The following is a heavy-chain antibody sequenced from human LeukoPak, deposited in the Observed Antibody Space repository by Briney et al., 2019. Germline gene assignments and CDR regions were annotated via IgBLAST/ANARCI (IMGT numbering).Heavy chain of an antibody. D-gene: IGHD3-3*01. Sequence: ASVKVSCKASGYTFTGYYMHWVRQAPGQGLEWMGWINPNSGDTNYAQKFQGRVTMTRDTSISTAYMELSRLRSDDTAVYYCARNRDKTFYDFWSGYPISPYAFDIWGQGTMVTVSS. J-gene: IGHJ3*02. CDR3: ARNRDKTFYDFWSGYPISPYAFDI. V-gene: IGHV1-2*02. CDR2: INPNSGDT. CDR1: GYTFTGYY.